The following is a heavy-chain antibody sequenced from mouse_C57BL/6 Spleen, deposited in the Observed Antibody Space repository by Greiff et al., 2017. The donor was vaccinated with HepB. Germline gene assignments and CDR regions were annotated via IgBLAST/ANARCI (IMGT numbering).Heavy chain of an antibody. CDR3: ARAVLDSSGYYFDY. Sequence: VQLQQPGAELVMPGASVKLSCKASGYTFTSYWMHWVKQRPGQGLEWIGEIDPSDSYTNYNQKFKGKSTLTVDKSSSTAYMQLSSLTSEDSAVYYCARAVLDSSGYYFDYWGQGTTLTVSS. CDR1: GYTFTSYW. CDR2: IDPSDSYT. J-gene: IGHJ2*01. V-gene: IGHV1-69*01. D-gene: IGHD3-2*02.